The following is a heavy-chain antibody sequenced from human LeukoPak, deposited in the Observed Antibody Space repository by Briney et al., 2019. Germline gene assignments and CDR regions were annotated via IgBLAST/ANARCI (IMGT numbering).Heavy chain of an antibody. J-gene: IGHJ6*03. CDR1: GFTFSTFP. D-gene: IGHD1-7*01. CDR3: ARGAGTTVYYIDV. V-gene: IGHV3-30*01. Sequence: GGSLRLSCAASGFTFSTFPMHWVRQAPGKGLQWVAVIANDGNNKYYSDSVRGRFTISRDNSKNTLSLQMDSLTTEDTAVYYCARGAGTTVYYIDVWEKGTTVTVSS. CDR2: IANDGNNK.